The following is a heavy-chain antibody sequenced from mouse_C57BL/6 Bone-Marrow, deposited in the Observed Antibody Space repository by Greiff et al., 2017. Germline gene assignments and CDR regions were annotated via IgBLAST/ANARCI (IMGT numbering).Heavy chain of an antibody. V-gene: IGHV5-6*01. CDR3: ARQRGCYGYDGGYYFDY. CDR2: ISSGGSYT. Sequence: EVKLVESGGDLVKPGGSLKLSCAASGFTFSSYGMSWVRQTPDKRLEWVATISSGGSYTYYPDSVKGRFTISRDNAKNPLYLQMSSLKSEDTAMYYCARQRGCYGYDGGYYFDYWGQGTTLTVSS. CDR1: GFTFSSYG. J-gene: IGHJ2*01. D-gene: IGHD2-2*01.